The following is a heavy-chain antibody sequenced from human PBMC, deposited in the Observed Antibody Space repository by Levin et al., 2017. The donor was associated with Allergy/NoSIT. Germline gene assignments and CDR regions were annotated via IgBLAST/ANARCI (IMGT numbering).Heavy chain of an antibody. J-gene: IGHJ4*02. CDR2: IYYSGST. Sequence: SETLSLTCTVSGGSISSYYWSWIRQPPGKGLEWIGYIYYSGSTNYNPSLKSRVTISVDTSKNQFSLKLSSVTAADTAVYYCARVNGKDFWSGYYSYYFDYWGQGTLVTVSS. D-gene: IGHD3-3*01. V-gene: IGHV4-59*01. CDR3: ARVNGKDFWSGYYSYYFDY. CDR1: GGSISSYY.